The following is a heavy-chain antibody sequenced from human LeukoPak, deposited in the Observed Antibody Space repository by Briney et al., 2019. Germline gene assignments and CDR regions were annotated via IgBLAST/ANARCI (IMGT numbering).Heavy chain of an antibody. CDR3: AKPRYRDDAFDI. D-gene: IGHD3-16*02. V-gene: IGHV3-30*02. J-gene: IGHJ3*02. CDR2: IRYDGSNK. CDR1: GFTFSSYG. Sequence: GGSLRLSCAASGFTFSSYGMHWVRLAPGKGLEWVAFIRYDGSNKYYADSVKGRFTISRDNSKNTLYLQMNSLRAEDTAVYYCAKPRYRDDAFDIWGQGTMVTVSS.